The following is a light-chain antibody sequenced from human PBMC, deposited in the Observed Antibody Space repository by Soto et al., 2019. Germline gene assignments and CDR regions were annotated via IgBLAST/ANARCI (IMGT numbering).Light chain of an antibody. CDR2: DAS. CDR3: QQYHFYST. CDR1: QSVSTW. J-gene: IGKJ4*01. Sequence: DIQMTQSPSTLSASVGDGVTITCRASQSVSTWLAWYQQKPGKAPKLLIHDASRLQSGVPSRVSGSGSGTEFTLTISGLQPDDFATYYCQQYHFYSTFGGGTKVEMK. V-gene: IGKV1-5*01.